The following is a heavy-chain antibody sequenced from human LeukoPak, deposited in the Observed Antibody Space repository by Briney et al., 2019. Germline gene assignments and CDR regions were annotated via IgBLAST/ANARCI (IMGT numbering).Heavy chain of an antibody. D-gene: IGHD1-1*01. J-gene: IGHJ4*02. CDR2: FDPEDGET. V-gene: IGHV1-24*01. Sequence: ASVTVSCKVSGYTLTELSMHWVRQAPGKGLEWMGGFDPEDGETIYAQKFQGRVTMTEDTSTDTAYMELSSLRSEDTAVYYCARSLAPGHWKDFDYWGQGTLVTVSS. CDR1: GYTLTELS. CDR3: ARSLAPGHWKDFDY.